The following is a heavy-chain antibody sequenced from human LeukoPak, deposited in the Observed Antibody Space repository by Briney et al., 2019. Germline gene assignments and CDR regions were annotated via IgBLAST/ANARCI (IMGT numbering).Heavy chain of an antibody. V-gene: IGHV3-48*04. CDR3: ARAEYYDYVWGSYPKGDYYFDY. Sequence: GGSLRLSCAASGFTFSSYSMNWVRQAPGEGLEWVSYISSLSGTIYYADSVKGRFTISRDNAKNSLYLQMNSLRAEDTALYYCARAEYYDYVWGSYPKGDYYFDYWGQGTLVTVSS. J-gene: IGHJ4*02. CDR1: GFTFSSYS. D-gene: IGHD3-16*02. CDR2: ISSLSGTI.